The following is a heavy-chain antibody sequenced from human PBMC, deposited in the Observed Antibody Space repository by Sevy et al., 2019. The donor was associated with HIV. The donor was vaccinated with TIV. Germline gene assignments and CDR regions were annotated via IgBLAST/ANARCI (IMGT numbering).Heavy chain of an antibody. CDR1: GFRFGNFG. D-gene: IGHD1-26*01. J-gene: IGHJ4*02. V-gene: IGHV3-33*01. CDR3: ARDLVVWELRYLGY. CDR2: IWYDGKNA. Sequence: GGSLRLSCAASGFRFGNFGMHWARQAPGEGLEWVAIIWYDGKNAYYADSVKGRFTISRDNSKNILYLQMNSLRAEDTAVYYCARDLVVWELRYLGYWGQGTLVTVSS.